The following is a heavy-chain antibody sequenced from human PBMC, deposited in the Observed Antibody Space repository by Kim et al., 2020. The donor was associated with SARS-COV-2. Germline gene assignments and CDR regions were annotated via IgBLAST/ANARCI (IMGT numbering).Heavy chain of an antibody. D-gene: IGHD2-21*02. J-gene: IGHJ4*01. CDR2: LWIDGIHK. Sequence: GGSLRLSCAASVFTFSTPCRTGGRQAPGKGLARVACLWIDGIHKFYEDSVRGRFTISRDNSKNTLFLEMNSLRAEDTAVYYCARELLHSHYFDYWGQGTLVTVSS. V-gene: IGHV3-33*01. CDR3: ARELLHSHYFDY. CDR1: VFTFSTPC.